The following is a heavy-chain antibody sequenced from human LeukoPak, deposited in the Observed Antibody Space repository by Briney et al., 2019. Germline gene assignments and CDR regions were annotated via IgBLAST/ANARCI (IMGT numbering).Heavy chain of an antibody. CDR2: ISGSGGST. CDR3: AKAGTTPIDYSGMDV. CDR1: GFTFSSYT. V-gene: IGHV3-23*01. J-gene: IGHJ6*02. D-gene: IGHD1-7*01. Sequence: PGASLRLSCAASGFTFSSYTMSWVRQAPGKGLERVSAISGSGGSTYYADSVKGRFTTSRDNSKNTLWLQMNSLRAEDSAVYYCAKAGTTPIDYSGMDVWGQGTTVTVSS.